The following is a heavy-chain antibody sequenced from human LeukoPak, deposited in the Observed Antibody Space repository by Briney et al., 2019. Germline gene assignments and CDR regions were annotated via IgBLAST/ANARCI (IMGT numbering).Heavy chain of an antibody. CDR2: IWFDGSIK. V-gene: IGHV3-33*01. CDR1: GFTVSSHG. Sequence: AGGYLRLSSSASGFTVSSHGRQWLRQAPGKGLEWLALIWFDGSIKYYADSVKGRFTISRDNSKNTWYLPMSSLRAEDSAVYYCARDSPCPNYWGQGTLVTVSS. CDR3: ARDSPCPNY. J-gene: IGHJ4*02.